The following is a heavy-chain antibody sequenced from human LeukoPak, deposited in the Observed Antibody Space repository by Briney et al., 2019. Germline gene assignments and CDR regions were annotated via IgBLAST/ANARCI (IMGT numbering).Heavy chain of an antibody. CDR2: IGDSGSPI. CDR1: GFTFTDYY. CDR3: ARGAGPLFDP. Sequence: GGSLRLSCAASGFTFTDYYMSWIRQAPGKGLEWISYIGDSGSPIYYADSVKGRFIISRDNAKNSLYLQMNNLRAEDTAMYYCARGAGPLFDPWGQGTLVTVSS. V-gene: IGHV3-11*01. J-gene: IGHJ5*02.